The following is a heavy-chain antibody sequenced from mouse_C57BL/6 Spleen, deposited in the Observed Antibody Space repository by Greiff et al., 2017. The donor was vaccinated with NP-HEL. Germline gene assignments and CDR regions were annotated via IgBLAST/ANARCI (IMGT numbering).Heavy chain of an antibody. D-gene: IGHD1-1*01. J-gene: IGHJ4*01. CDR3: ARVFITTVVATGAMDY. CDR2: ISSGSSTI. V-gene: IGHV5-17*01. Sequence: EVKVVESGGGLVKPGGSLKLSCAASGFTFSDYGMHWVRQAPEKGLEWVAYISSGSSTIYYADTVKGRFTISRDNAKNTLFLQMTSLRSEDTAMYYCARVFITTVVATGAMDYWGQGTSVTVSS. CDR1: GFTFSDYG.